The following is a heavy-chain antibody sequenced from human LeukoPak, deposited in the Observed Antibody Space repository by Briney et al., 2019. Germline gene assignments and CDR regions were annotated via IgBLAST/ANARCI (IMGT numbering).Heavy chain of an antibody. CDR2: ISWNSGNI. CDR3: ARDWWVWYSST. Sequence: PGGSLRLSCAASGFTFDDYAMHWVRQAPGKGLEWVSGISWNSGNIAYVESVKGRFTISRDNAKNSLYLQMNSLRAEDTAVYYCARDWWVWYSSTWGQGTLVTVSS. V-gene: IGHV3-9*01. J-gene: IGHJ5*02. D-gene: IGHD6-19*01. CDR1: GFTFDDYA.